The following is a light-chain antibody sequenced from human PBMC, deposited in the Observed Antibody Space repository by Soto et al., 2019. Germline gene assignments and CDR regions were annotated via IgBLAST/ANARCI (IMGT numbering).Light chain of an antibody. J-gene: IGKJ2*01. V-gene: IGKV1-9*01. CDR1: QGISSY. CDR2: AAS. Sequence: DIQLTQSPSFLSASVGDRVTITCRASQGISSYLAWYQQKPGKAPKLLIYAASTLQSGVPSRFSGSVSGTEFALSISSLQPEDFATYCCQQLNSYPHTFGQETKLEIK. CDR3: QQLNSYPHT.